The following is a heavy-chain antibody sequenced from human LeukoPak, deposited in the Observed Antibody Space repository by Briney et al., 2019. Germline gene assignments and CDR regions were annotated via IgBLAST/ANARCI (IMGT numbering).Heavy chain of an antibody. CDR1: GFTFSSYS. J-gene: IGHJ4*02. D-gene: IGHD3-3*01. CDR2: ISSSSSYI. CDR3: ASYTSAVQLRFLELTQQ. Sequence: GGSLRLSCAASGFTFSSYSMNWVRQAPGKGLEWVSSISSSSSYIYYADSVKGRFTISRDNAKNSLYLQMNSLRAEDTAVYYCASYTSAVQLRFLELTQQWGQGTLVTVSS. V-gene: IGHV3-21*01.